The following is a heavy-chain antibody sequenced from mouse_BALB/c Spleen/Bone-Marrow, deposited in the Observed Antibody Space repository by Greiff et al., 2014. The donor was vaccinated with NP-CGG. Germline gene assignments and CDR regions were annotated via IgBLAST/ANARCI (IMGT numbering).Heavy chain of an antibody. V-gene: IGHV5-4*02. D-gene: IGHD2-14*01. CDR3: VRDGDYRYACFTY. J-gene: IGHJ3*01. CDR1: GFTFSDYY. CDR2: ISDGGTYT. Sequence: EVQVVESGGGLVKPGGSLKLSCAASGFTFSDYYIYWVRQTPEKRLEWVATISDGGTYTYYPDTVKGRFTISRDNAKNNLYLQMHGLKSEDTAMYYCVRDGDYRYACFTYWGQGTLVTVSA.